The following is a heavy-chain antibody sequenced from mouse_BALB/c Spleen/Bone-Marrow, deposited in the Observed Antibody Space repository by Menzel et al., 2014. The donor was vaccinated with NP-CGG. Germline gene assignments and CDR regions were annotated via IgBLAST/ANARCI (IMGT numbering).Heavy chain of an antibody. Sequence: QVQPQQPGAELVRPGASVKLSCKASGYSFTSYWMNWVKRRPGHGLEWIGMIHPSDTETRLNQRFKDKATLTVDKSSSTAYMQLNSPTSEDSAVYYCARLEGNYGSTFAYWGQGTLVTVSA. V-gene: IGHV1-61*01. CDR1: GYSFTSYW. D-gene: IGHD1-1*01. CDR3: ARLEGNYGSTFAY. J-gene: IGHJ3*01. CDR2: IHPSDTET.